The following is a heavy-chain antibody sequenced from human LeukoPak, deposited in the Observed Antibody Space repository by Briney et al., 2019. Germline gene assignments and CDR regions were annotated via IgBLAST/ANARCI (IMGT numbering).Heavy chain of an antibody. CDR3: VRVMIYYMDV. Sequence: PGGSLRLSCAASEFTLRNYEINWVRQAPGKGLEWVSYISSSGGDIYYADSVKGRFTISRDNAKNSVYLQMDSLRAEDTAVYYCVRVMIYYMDVWGRGTTVTVSS. CDR1: EFTLRNYE. D-gene: IGHD3/OR15-3a*01. CDR2: ISSSGGDI. J-gene: IGHJ6*03. V-gene: IGHV3-48*03.